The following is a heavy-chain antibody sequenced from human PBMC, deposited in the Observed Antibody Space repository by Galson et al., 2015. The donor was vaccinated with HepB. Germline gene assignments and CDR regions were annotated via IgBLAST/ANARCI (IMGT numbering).Heavy chain of an antibody. CDR2: THRGGST. J-gene: IGHJ4*02. D-gene: IGHD1-26*01. CDR3: ARAGIVGAPFDY. Sequence: SLRLSCAASGFTVSRNYMSWVRQAPGKGLECVSVTHRGGSTYYADSVKGRFTISRDNSKNTLDLQMNSLRAEDTAVYYCARAGIVGAPFDYWGQGTLVTVSS. V-gene: IGHV3-53*01. CDR1: GFTVSRNY.